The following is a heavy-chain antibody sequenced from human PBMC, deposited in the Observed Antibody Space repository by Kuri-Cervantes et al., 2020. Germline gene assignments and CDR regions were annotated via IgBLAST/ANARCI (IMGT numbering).Heavy chain of an antibody. CDR1: GFTFSNAW. CDR2: ISWNSGSI. J-gene: IGHJ6*02. D-gene: IGHD1-26*01. Sequence: SLKISCAASGFTFSNAWMNWVRQAPGKGLEWVSGISWNSGSIGYADSVKGRFTISRDNAKNSLYLQMNSLRAEDTALYYCAKDGGSSLPDYYGMDVWGQGTTVTVSS. V-gene: IGHV3-9*01. CDR3: AKDGGSSLPDYYGMDV.